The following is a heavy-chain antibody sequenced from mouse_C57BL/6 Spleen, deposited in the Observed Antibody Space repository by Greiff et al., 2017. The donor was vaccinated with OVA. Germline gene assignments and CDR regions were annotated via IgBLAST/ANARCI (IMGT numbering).Heavy chain of an antibody. Sequence: VQLQQSGAELVKPGASVKLSCKASGYTFTSYWMHWVKQRPGQGLEWIGMIHPNSGSTNYNEKFKSKATLTVDKSSSTAYMQLSSLTSEDSAVYYCARFHYGLYALGYWGQGTSVTVSS. V-gene: IGHV1-64*01. J-gene: IGHJ4*01. CDR2: IHPNSGST. D-gene: IGHD1-1*02. CDR3: ARFHYGLYALGY. CDR1: GYTFTSYW.